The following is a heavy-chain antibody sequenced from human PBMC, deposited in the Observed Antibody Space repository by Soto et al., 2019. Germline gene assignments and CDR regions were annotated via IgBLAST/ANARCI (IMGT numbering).Heavy chain of an antibody. CDR2: IYYSGST. Sequence: QVQLQESGPGLVKPSQTLSLTCTVSGGSISSGGYYWSWIRQNPGKGLEWIGYIYYSGSTYYNPSLKSRVTMSLDTSKIQCSLKPSSVTAADTAVYSCARDIGRFTVTTDYYYGMDVWGQGSTVTVFS. V-gene: IGHV4-31*03. CDR3: ARDIGRFTVTTDYYYGMDV. D-gene: IGHD4-4*01. CDR1: GGSISSGGYY. J-gene: IGHJ6*02.